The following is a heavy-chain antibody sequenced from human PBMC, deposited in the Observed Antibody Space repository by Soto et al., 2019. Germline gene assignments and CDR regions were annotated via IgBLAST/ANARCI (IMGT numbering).Heavy chain of an antibody. CDR2: IFWNDEK. J-gene: IGHJ4*02. Sequence: QVSLKESGPVLVKPTETLTLTCTVSGFSLDNTKTGVGWIRQPPGKALEWLAHIFWNDEKRHSSSLQKSLTISKDTSKSQVVLTMTNLDPGDTATYYCVRIPFTSFWEPFDFWGQGTLVTVSS. V-gene: IGHV2-26*01. CDR1: GFSLDNTKTG. D-gene: IGHD2-2*01. CDR3: VRIPFTSFWEPFDF.